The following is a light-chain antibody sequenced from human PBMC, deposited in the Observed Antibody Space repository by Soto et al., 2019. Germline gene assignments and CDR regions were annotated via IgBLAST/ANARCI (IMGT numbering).Light chain of an antibody. CDR3: QQYNSRRT. CDR1: QSIDSW. Sequence: DIQMTQSPSTLSASIGDTVTITCRASQSIDSWLAWHQQKPGKAPKLLISKASSLESGVPSRFSGSGSGTEFTLTISSLQPDDFATYYCQQYNSRRTFGQGTKVDIK. CDR2: KAS. V-gene: IGKV1-5*03. J-gene: IGKJ1*01.